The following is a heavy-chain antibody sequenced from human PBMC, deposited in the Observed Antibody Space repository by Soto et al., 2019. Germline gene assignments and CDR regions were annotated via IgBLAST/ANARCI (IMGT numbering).Heavy chain of an antibody. CDR3: STAPISL. V-gene: IGHV3-15*01. J-gene: IGHJ4*02. CDR1: VFPFRNFW. Sequence: RLSCVFSVFPFRNFWISWVRQAPGKGLEWVGRIKSKTDGGTTNYAAPVKGRFTISRDDSKNTLYLQMNSLKTEDTAVYFCSTAPISLWGQGTLVTVSS. CDR2: IKSKTDGGTT.